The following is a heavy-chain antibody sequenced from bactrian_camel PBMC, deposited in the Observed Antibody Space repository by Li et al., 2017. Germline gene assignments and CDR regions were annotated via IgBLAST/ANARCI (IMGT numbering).Heavy chain of an antibody. V-gene: IGHV3S44*01. CDR3: AANPAALESYCSGGFYRPMLFGY. CDR2: MDPDGNI. D-gene: IGHD2*01. CDR1: EDAFRRYC. Sequence: VQLVESGGGSVQAGGSLRLSCQVSEDAFRRYCIGWFRQRPGLRREGVGSMDPDGNISYEEPVKGRATISKDNAKNTLSLQMNSLKPEDTGMYYCAANPAALESYCSGGFYRPMLFGYWGQGTQVTVS. J-gene: IGHJ6*01.